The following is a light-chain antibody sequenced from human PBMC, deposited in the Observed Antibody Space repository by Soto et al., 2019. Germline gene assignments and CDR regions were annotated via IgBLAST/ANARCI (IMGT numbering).Light chain of an antibody. V-gene: IGLV2-23*03. J-gene: IGLJ2*01. Sequence: QPVLTQPASVSGSPGQSITISCTGTSSDVGSYNLVSWYQQHPGKAPKLMIYEGSKRPSGVSNRISGSKSGNTASLTIAGLQAEDESDYYCCSYAGSSTVFGRGTPLTVL. CDR1: SSDVGSYNL. CDR3: CSYAGSSTV. CDR2: EGS.